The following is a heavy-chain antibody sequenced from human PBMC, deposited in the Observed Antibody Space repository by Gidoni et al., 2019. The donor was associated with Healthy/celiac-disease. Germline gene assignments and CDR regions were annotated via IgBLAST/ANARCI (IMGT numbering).Heavy chain of an antibody. D-gene: IGHD6-19*01. CDR1: GFTFSSSG. V-gene: IGHV3-33*01. J-gene: IGHJ4*02. CDR3: ARGLAVAGTIYFDY. Sequence: QVQLVESGGGAVQPGRSLRLSCAASGFTFSSSGMHWVRQAPGKGLEGVAVIWYDGSNKYYADSVKGRFTISRDNSKNTLYLQMNSLRAEDTAVYYCARGLAVAGTIYFDYWGQGTLVTVSS. CDR2: IWYDGSNK.